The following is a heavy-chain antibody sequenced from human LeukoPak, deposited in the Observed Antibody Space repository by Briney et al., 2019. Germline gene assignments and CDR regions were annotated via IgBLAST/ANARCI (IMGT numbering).Heavy chain of an antibody. J-gene: IGHJ4*02. D-gene: IGHD4-17*01. Sequence: VASVKVSCKASGYTFTSYAMHWVRQAPGQRLEWMGWINAGNGNTKYSQKFQGRVTITRDTSASTAYMELSSLRSEDTAVYYCARDTDYGDYPPGYWGQGTLVTVSS. CDR3: ARDTDYGDYPPGY. V-gene: IGHV1-3*01. CDR2: INAGNGNT. CDR1: GYTFTSYA.